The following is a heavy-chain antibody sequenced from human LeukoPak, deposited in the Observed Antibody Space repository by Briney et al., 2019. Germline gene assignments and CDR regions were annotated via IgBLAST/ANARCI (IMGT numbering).Heavy chain of an antibody. Sequence: PGGSLRLSCAASGFTFSSYAMSWVRQPPGKGLEWVSAISDSGGDTYYADSVKGRFTISRDNSKNTLYLQMNSLRAEDTAEYYCAKRVHCDSSAAYFDYWGQGTLVTVSS. CDR2: ISDSGGDT. D-gene: IGHD3-22*01. CDR3: AKRVHCDSSAAYFDY. J-gene: IGHJ4*02. V-gene: IGHV3-23*01. CDR1: GFTFSSYA.